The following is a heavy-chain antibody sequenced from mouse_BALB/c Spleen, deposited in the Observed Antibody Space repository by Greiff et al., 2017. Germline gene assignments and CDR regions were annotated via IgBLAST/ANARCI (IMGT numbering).Heavy chain of an antibody. CDR3: AIYYGEGWFAY. D-gene: IGHD2-13*01. CDR2: ISSGSSTI. V-gene: IGHV5-17*02. J-gene: IGHJ3*01. Sequence: DVKLQGSGGGLVQPGGSRKLSCAASGFTFSSFGMHWVRQAPEKGLEWVAYISSGSSTIYYADTVKGRFTISRDNPKNTLFLQMTSLRSEDTAMYYCAIYYGEGWFAYWGQGTLVTVSA. CDR1: GFTFSSFG.